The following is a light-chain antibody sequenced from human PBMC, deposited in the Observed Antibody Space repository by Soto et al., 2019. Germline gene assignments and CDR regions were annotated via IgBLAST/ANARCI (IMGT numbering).Light chain of an antibody. CDR1: QALSNY. CDR3: QQLSRYPLT. J-gene: IGKJ4*01. Sequence: DIQMNQSPSSLSASVEDRVTITCRASQALSNYLAWYQQKPGKAPDLLIYSASTLQSGVPSRFSGSGSETEFSLTIRALQPEDFATYYCQQLSRYPLTFGGGTKVDIK. CDR2: SAS. V-gene: IGKV1-9*01.